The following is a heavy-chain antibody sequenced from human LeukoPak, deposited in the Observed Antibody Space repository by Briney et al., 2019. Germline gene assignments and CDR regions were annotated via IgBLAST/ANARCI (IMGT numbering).Heavy chain of an antibody. J-gene: IGHJ4*02. V-gene: IGHV4-59*01. CDR1: GGSIGSNY. D-gene: IGHD5-18*01. CDR2: IYYSGNT. CDR3: AGDNYGTDY. Sequence: SETLSLTCTVSGGSIGSNYWNWIRQPPGKGLEWIGYIYYSGNTYYNPPLKSRITISIDPSENQFSLKLSSVTAADTAVYYCAGDNYGTDYWGQGTLVTVSS.